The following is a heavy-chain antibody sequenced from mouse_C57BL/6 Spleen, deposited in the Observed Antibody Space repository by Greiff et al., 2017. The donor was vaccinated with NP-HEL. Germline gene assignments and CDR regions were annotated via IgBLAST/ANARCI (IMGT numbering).Heavy chain of an antibody. V-gene: IGHV3-6*01. CDR3: ARVGTGNYFDY. D-gene: IGHD4-1*01. J-gene: IGHJ2*01. CDR1: GYSITSGYY. Sequence: EVKLQESGPGLVKPSQSLSLTCSVTGYSITSGYYWNWIRQFPGNKLEWMGYISYDGSNNYNPSLKNRISITRDTSKNQFFLKLNSVTTEDTATYYCARVGTGNYFDYWGQGTTLTVSS. CDR2: ISYDGSN.